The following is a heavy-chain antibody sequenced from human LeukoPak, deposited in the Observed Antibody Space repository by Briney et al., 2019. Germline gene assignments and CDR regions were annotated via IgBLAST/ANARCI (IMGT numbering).Heavy chain of an antibody. J-gene: IGHJ6*02. D-gene: IGHD2-2*01. V-gene: IGHV3-30*18. Sequence: GGSLRLSCAASGFTFSSYGMHWVRQAPGKGLEWVAVISYDGSNKYYADSVKGRFTISRDNSKNTLYLQMNSLRAEDTAVYYCAKARVRGVVVVPADRYYYYYGMDVWGQGTTVTVSS. CDR3: AKARVRGVVVVPADRYYYYYGMDV. CDR1: GFTFSSYG. CDR2: ISYDGSNK.